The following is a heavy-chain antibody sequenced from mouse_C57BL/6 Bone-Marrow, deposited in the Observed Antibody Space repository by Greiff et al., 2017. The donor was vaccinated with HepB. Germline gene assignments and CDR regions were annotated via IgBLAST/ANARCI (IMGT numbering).Heavy chain of an antibody. CDR1: GYTFTSYG. CDR3: AREDGHWYFDV. Sequence: QVQLQQSGAELARPGASVKLSCKASGYTFTSYGISWVKQRPGQGLEWIGEIDPSDSYTNYNQKFKGKSTLTVDKSSSTAYMQLSSLTSEDSAVYYCAREDGHWYFDVWGTGTTVTVSS. CDR2: IDPSDSYT. D-gene: IGHD1-2*01. J-gene: IGHJ1*03. V-gene: IGHV1-69*01.